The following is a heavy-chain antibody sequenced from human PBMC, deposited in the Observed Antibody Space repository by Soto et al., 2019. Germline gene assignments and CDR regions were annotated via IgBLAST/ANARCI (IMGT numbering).Heavy chain of an antibody. D-gene: IGHD6-19*01. V-gene: IGHV1-69*01. CDR3: ARSQQRFIAVAGLFDY. J-gene: IGHJ4*02. Sequence: QVQLVQSGAEVKKPGSSVKVSCKASGGTFSSYAISWVRQAPGQGLEWMGGIIPIFGTANYAQKFQGRVTITADESTSTAYMELSRLRSEDTAVYYCARSQQRFIAVAGLFDYWGQGTLVTVSS. CDR1: GGTFSSYA. CDR2: IIPIFGTA.